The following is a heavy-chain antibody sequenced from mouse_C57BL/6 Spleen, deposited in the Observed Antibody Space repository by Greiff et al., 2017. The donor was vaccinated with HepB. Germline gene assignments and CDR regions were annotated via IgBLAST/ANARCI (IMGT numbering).Heavy chain of an antibody. J-gene: IGHJ4*01. CDR3: ARGSVTTVEGAMDY. D-gene: IGHD1-1*01. Sequence: QVQLKQSGPELVKPGASVKLSCKASGYTFTSYDINWVKQRPGQGLEWIGWIYPRDGSTKYNEKFKGKATLTVDTSSSTAYMELHSLTSEDSAVYFCARGSVTTVEGAMDYWGQGTSVTVSS. CDR1: GYTFTSYD. V-gene: IGHV1-85*01. CDR2: IYPRDGST.